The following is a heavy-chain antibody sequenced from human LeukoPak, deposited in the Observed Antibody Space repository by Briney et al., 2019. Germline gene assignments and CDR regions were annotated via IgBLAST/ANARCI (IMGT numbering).Heavy chain of an antibody. J-gene: IGHJ4*02. CDR2: IKSKTDGGTT. CDR1: GFTFSNAW. D-gene: IGHD3-9*01. CDR3: TTGSSQYYDILTGYYLPYYFDY. V-gene: IGHV3-15*01. Sequence: GGSLRLSCAASGFTFSNAWMSWVRQAPGKGLEWVGRIKSKTDGGTTDYAAPVEGRFTISRDDSKNTLYLQMNSLKTEDTAVYYCTTGSSQYYDILTGYYLPYYFDYWGQGTLVTVSS.